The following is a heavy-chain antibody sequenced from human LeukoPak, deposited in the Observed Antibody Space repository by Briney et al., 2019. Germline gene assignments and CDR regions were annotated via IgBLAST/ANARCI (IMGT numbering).Heavy chain of an antibody. J-gene: IGHJ6*02. Sequence: VASVKVSCKASGYTFTSYGISWVRQAPGQGLEWMGIINPSGGSTSYAQKFQGRVTMTRDTSTSTVYMELSSLRSEDTAVYHCARGAGPRGMDVWGQGTTVTVS. CDR3: ARGAGPRGMDV. CDR1: GYTFTSYG. V-gene: IGHV1-46*01. CDR2: INPSGGST.